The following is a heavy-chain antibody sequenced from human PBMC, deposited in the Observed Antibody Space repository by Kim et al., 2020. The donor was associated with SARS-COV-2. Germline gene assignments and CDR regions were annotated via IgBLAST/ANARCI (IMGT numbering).Heavy chain of an antibody. CDR1: GGSFSGYY. V-gene: IGHV4-34*01. D-gene: IGHD2-2*01. CDR3: ARGGIVVPAAPFDY. J-gene: IGHJ4*02. Sequence: SETLSLTCAVYGGSFSGYYWSWIRQPPGKGLEWIGEINHSGSTNYNPSLKSRVTISVDTSKNQFSLKLSSVTAADTAVYYCARGGIVVPAAPFDYWGQGTLVTVSS. CDR2: INHSGST.